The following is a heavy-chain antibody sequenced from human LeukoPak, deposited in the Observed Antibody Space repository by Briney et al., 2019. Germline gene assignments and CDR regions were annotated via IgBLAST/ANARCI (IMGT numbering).Heavy chain of an antibody. CDR1: GGSVSSGSYY. V-gene: IGHV4-61*01. CDR2: VYYSGST. CDR3: ARVPSGVRGIIIDY. J-gene: IGHJ4*02. D-gene: IGHD3-10*01. Sequence: PSETLSLTCTVSGGSVSSGSYYWSWIRQPPGKGLGWIGYVYYSGSTNYNPSLKSRVTVSVDTSKNQFSLKLSSVTAADTAVYYCARVPSGVRGIIIDYWGQGTLVTVSS.